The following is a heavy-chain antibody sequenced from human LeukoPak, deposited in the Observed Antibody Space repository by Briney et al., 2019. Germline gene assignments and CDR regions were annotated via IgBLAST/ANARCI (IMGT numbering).Heavy chain of an antibody. J-gene: IGHJ5*02. CDR3: ARVMPSRRGRGWFDP. CDR2: MNPNSGNT. V-gene: IGHV1-8*01. Sequence: ASVKVSCKASGYTFTSYDTNWVRQATGQGLEWMGWMNPNSGNTGYAQKFQGRVTMTRNTSISTAYMELSSLRSEDTAVYYCARVMPSRRGRGWFDPWGQGTLVTVSS. D-gene: IGHD2-2*01. CDR1: GYTFTSYD.